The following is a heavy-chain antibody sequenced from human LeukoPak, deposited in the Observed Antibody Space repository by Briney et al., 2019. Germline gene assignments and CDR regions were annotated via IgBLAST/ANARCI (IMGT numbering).Heavy chain of an antibody. J-gene: IGHJ3*02. V-gene: IGHV3-21*01. CDR1: GFTFSSYS. Sequence: GGSLRLSCAASGFTFSSYSMNWVRQAPGKGLEWVSSISSSSSYIYYADSVKGRFTISRDNAKNSLYLQMNSLRAEDTAVYYCARDLEDIIVVPAAIWGAFDIWGQGTMVTVSS. CDR3: ARDLEDIIVVPAAIWGAFDI. D-gene: IGHD2-2*02. CDR2: ISSSSSYI.